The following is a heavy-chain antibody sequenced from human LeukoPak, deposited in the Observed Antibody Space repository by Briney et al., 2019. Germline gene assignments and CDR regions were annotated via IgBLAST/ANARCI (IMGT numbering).Heavy chain of an antibody. CDR1: GGSFSGYY. V-gene: IGHV4-34*01. Sequence: KPSETLSLTCAVYGGSFSGYYWSWIRQPPGKGLEWIGEINHSGSTNYNPSLKSRVTISVDTSKNQFSLKLSSVTAADTAVYYCARVKYGSGSYYNYGNNWFDPWGQGTLVTVSS. D-gene: IGHD3-10*01. CDR2: INHSGST. CDR3: ARVKYGSGSYYNYGNNWFDP. J-gene: IGHJ5*02.